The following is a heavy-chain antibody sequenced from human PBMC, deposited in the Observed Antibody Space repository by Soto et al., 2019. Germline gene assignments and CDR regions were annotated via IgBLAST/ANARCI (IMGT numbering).Heavy chain of an antibody. CDR1: GFSLSNARMG. CDR3: ARIVYGDSGTFVY. Sequence: QVTLKESGPVLVKPTETLTLTCTVSGFSLSNARMGVSWIRQPPGKALEWLAHLFSNDEKSSSTSLRSSLTISKDTSKSQVVLTMTSIDPVDTATYYCARIVYGDSGTFVYWGQGTLVTVSS. V-gene: IGHV2-26*01. J-gene: IGHJ4*02. CDR2: LFSNDEK. D-gene: IGHD4-17*01.